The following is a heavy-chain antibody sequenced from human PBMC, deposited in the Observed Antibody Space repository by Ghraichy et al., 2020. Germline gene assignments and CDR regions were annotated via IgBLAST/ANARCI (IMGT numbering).Heavy chain of an antibody. CDR2: MRNDEAYT. J-gene: IGHJ5*02. V-gene: IGHV3-30*02. D-gene: IGHD1-26*01. Sequence: GGSLRLSCTASGFTFRKYGMHWVRQAPGKGLEWVAFMRNDEAYTQYAESVKGRFTISRDTSKSILYLQMNSLRVEDTAVYHCAKDHVYSAWEVFDPWGQGTLVTVSS. CDR1: GFTFRKYG. CDR3: AKDHVYSAWEVFDP.